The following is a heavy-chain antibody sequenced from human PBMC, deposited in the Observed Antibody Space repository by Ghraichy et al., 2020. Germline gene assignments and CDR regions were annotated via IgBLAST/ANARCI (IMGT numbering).Heavy chain of an antibody. Sequence: SETLSLTCTVSGGSISSYYWSWIRQPPGKGLEWIGYIYYSGSTNYNPSLKSRVTISVDTSKNQFSLKLSSVTAADTAVYYCARVGYDFWSGYRLSGEDSHKSYYYYMDVWGKGTTVTVSS. D-gene: IGHD3-3*01. V-gene: IGHV4-59*01. CDR1: GGSISSYY. CDR3: ARVGYDFWSGYRLSGEDSHKSYYYYMDV. CDR2: IYYSGST. J-gene: IGHJ6*03.